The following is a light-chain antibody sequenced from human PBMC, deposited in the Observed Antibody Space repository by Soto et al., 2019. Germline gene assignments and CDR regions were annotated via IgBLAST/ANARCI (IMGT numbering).Light chain of an antibody. CDR2: EVS. CDR1: QSLIHTDGKSY. V-gene: IGKV2D-29*02. CDR3: MQSIQLPRT. Sequence: IVMTQTPLSLSVTPGQPASMSCESSQSLIHTDGKSYVYWYLQRPGRSPQVLMYEVSNRFSGVPDRFSGSVSGTDFTLKISRVEAEDVGVYYCMQSIQLPRTFGRGTKVEI. J-gene: IGKJ4*02.